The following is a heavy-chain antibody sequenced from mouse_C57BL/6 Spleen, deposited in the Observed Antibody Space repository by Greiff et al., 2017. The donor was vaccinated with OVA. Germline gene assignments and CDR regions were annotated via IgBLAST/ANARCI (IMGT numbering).Heavy chain of an antibody. V-gene: IGHV1-66*01. CDR1: GYSFTSYY. D-gene: IGHD2-4*01. CDR2: IYPGSGNT. J-gene: IGHJ2*01. CDR3: ARGDYDYDFDY. Sequence: QVQLQQPGPELVKPGASVKISCKASGYSFTSYYIHWVKQRPGQGLEWIGWIYPGSGNTKYNEKFKGKATLTADTSSSTAYMQLSSLTSEDSAVYYCARGDYDYDFDYWGQGTTLTVSS.